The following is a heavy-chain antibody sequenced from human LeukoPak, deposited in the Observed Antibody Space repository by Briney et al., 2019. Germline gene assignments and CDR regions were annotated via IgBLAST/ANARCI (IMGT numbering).Heavy chain of an antibody. V-gene: IGHV1-24*01. CDR3: ATGQQWLVHDAFDI. CDR2: FDPEDGET. D-gene: IGHD6-19*01. Sequence: ASVKVSCKVSGYTLTELSMHWVRQAPGKGLEWMGGFDPEDGETIYAQKFQGRVTMTEDTSTDTAYMELSSLRSEDTAVYYCATGQQWLVHDAFDIWGQGTMVTISS. CDR1: GYTLTELS. J-gene: IGHJ3*02.